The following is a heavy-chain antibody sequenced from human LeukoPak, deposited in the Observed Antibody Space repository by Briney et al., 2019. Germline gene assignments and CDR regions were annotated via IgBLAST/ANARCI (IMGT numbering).Heavy chain of an antibody. CDR1: GYSISTGYY. Sequence: SETLSLTCTVSGYSISTGYYWGWVRQPPGKGLEWLGSIYHSGTTYYNPSLKSRVTISVDTSKNQFSLKLSSVTAADTAVYYCARGRESYSYGSGSYYPHFDYWGQGTLVTVSS. J-gene: IGHJ4*02. CDR3: ARGRESYSYGSGSYYPHFDY. D-gene: IGHD3-10*01. V-gene: IGHV4-38-2*02. CDR2: IYHSGTT.